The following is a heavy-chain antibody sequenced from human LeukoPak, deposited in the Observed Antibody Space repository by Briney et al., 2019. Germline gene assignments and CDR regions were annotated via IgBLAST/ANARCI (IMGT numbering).Heavy chain of an antibody. CDR2: IYQTGSA. CDR1: GGSISGYY. D-gene: IGHD3/OR15-3a*01. V-gene: IGHV4-39*01. Sequence: PSETLSLTCTVSGGSISGYYWNWLRQPPGKELEWIGRIYQTGSADYKPSLKSRVTLSVDTTNNQFSLRLSSVTAADTAVYYCARGLDYLDVWGKGVTVSVSS. J-gene: IGHJ6*03. CDR3: ARGLDYLDV.